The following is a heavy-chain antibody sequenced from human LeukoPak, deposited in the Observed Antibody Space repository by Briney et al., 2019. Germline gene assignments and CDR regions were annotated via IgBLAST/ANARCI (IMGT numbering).Heavy chain of an antibody. D-gene: IGHD2-21*01. J-gene: IGHJ5*02. CDR2: ISYDGSNK. V-gene: IGHV3-30*03. CDR1: GITLSNYG. Sequence: GGSLRLSCAVSGITLSNYGMSWVRQAPGKGLEWVAVISYDGSNKYYADSVKGRFTISRDNSKNTLYLQMNSLRAEDTAVYYCAASIPPASWGQGTLVTVSS. CDR3: AASIPPAS.